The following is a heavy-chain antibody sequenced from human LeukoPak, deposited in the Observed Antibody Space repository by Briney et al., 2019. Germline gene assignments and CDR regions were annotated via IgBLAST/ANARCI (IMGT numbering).Heavy chain of an antibody. J-gene: IGHJ4*02. D-gene: IGHD3-16*01. V-gene: IGHV4-39*07. CDR3: ARDKGGIDY. CDR2: IYYSGST. Sequence: SETLSLTCTVSGGSISSSSYYWGWIRQPPGKGLEWIGSIYYSGSTYYNPSLKSRVTISVDTSKNQFSLKLSSVTAADTAVYYCARDKGGIDYWGQGTLVTVSS. CDR1: GGSISSSSYY.